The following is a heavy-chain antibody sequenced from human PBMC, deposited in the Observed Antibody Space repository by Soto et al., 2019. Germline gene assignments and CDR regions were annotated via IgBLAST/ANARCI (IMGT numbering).Heavy chain of an antibody. CDR3: ARGPQGTIAARPGAWGDYYYYGMDV. CDR1: GYTFTSYD. Sequence: ASVKVSCKASGYTFTSYDINWVRQATGQGLEWMGWMNPNSGNTGYAQKFQGRVTMTRNTSIRTAYMELSSLRSEDRAVDYCARGPQGTIAARPGAWGDYYYYGMDVWGQGTTVTVSS. V-gene: IGHV1-8*01. CDR2: MNPNSGNT. J-gene: IGHJ6*02. D-gene: IGHD6-6*01.